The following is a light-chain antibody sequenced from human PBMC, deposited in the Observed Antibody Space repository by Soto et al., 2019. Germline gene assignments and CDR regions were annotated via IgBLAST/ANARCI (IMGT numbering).Light chain of an antibody. CDR2: DVS. CDR1: QSVSGW. CDR3: QQYESYSAT. V-gene: IGKV1-5*01. Sequence: DIQMTQSPSALSASVGDTVTITCRASQSVSGWLAWYQQKAGKAPKLLIYDVSALKRGVPPRFSCSGSGTEFTLTISCLHPDDFATYYCQQYESYSATFGPGTRVELK. J-gene: IGKJ1*01.